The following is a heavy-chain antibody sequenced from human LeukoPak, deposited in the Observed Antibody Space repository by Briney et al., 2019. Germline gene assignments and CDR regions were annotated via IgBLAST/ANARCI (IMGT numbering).Heavy chain of an antibody. CDR2: IYYSGST. D-gene: IGHD5-18*01. Sequence: AETLSLTCTVSGGSISSSSFYWAWIRQPPGKGLEWIGTIYYSGSTYYNPSLKSRVTISVDRSKNQFSLKLSSVTAADTAVYYCAREGYSYGYGYWGQGTLVTVSS. CDR3: AREGYSYGYGY. V-gene: IGHV4-39*07. CDR1: GGSISSSSFY. J-gene: IGHJ4*02.